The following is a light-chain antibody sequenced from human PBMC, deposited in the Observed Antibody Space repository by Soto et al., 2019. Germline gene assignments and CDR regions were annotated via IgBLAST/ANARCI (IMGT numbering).Light chain of an antibody. CDR1: XXXXGAGYD. Sequence: QSVLTQPPSVSGAPGQRXTIXXXXXXXXXGAGYDVHWYQQLPGTAPKLLIYGNSNRPSGVPDRFSGSKSGTSASLAITGLQAEDEADYYCQSHDSSLHASVFGTGTKVTXL. CDR3: QSHDSSLHASV. CDR2: GNS. J-gene: IGLJ1*01. V-gene: IGLV1-40*01.